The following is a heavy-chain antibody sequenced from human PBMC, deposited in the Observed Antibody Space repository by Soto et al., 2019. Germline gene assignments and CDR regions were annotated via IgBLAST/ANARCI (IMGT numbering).Heavy chain of an antibody. V-gene: IGHV1-3*01. Sequence: QVQLVQSGAEVKKPGASVKVSCKASGYTFTSYAMHWVRQAPGQRLEWMGWINAGNGNTKYSQKFQGRVTITRDTSASTAYMELSSLRSEDTAVYYCARGAVVVVAATRSNFQHWVQGTLVTVSS. J-gene: IGHJ1*01. CDR3: ARGAVVVVAATRSNFQH. CDR1: GYTFTSYA. D-gene: IGHD2-15*01. CDR2: INAGNGNT.